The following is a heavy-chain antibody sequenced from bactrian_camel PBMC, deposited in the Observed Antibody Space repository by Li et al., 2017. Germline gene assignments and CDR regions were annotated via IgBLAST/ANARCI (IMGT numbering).Heavy chain of an antibody. CDR1: GYTYNRNC. CDR3: TARYEFGLGACRGVGGLGF. Sequence: HVQLVESGGGSVQAGGSQRLSCAASGYTYNRNCMAWFRQAPGKEREGVARTYTGSGNTYYADSVKGRFTISKDNRKNILYLQMNSLTPGDTAMYYCTARYEFGLGACRGVGGLGFWGQGTQV. D-gene: IGHD1*01. CDR2: TYTGSGNT. J-gene: IGHJ6*01. V-gene: IGHV3S1*01.